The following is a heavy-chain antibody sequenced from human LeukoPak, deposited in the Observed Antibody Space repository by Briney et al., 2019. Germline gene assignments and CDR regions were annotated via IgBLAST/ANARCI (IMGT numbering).Heavy chain of an antibody. J-gene: IGHJ1*01. D-gene: IGHD3-9*01. CDR1: GFTFSSYE. V-gene: IGHV3-48*03. Sequence: GGSLRLSCAASGFTFSSYEMNWVRQAPGKGLEWVSYISDSGSTKYYADSVKGRFTISRDNAKNSLYLQMNSLRAEDTAVYYCARGIRYSLRASRAEYFHHWGQGTLVTVSS. CDR3: ARGIRYSLRASRAEYFHH. CDR2: ISDSGSTK.